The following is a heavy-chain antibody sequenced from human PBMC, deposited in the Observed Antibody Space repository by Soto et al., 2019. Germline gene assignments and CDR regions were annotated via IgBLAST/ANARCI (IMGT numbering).Heavy chain of an antibody. CDR2: IYYSGST. CDR1: GGSIRSSNYY. J-gene: IGHJ5*02. D-gene: IGHD1-26*01. V-gene: IGHV4-39*01. CDR3: ATQEVGGSYVYTFDP. Sequence: QLQLQESGPGLVKPSETLSLTCTVSGGSIRSSNYYWGWIRQHPGKGLVWIGSIYYSGSTYYNPSLKSRVTISVDTSKYQFSLKLSSVTAADTAVYYCATQEVGGSYVYTFDPWGQGTLVTVSS.